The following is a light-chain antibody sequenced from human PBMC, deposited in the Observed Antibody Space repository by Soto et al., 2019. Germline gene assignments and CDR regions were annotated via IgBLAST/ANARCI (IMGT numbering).Light chain of an antibody. J-gene: IGKJ1*01. CDR1: QSINSY. CDR2: AAS. V-gene: IGKV1-39*01. Sequence: DIQMTQSPSSLSASVGDRVTITCRTSQSINSYLNWYQQKPGKAPKLLIYAASSLQSGVPSRFSGSGSWTDFTLTISSLQPEDFATDDCQQSYSTRGTFGQGTKVEIK. CDR3: QQSYSTRGT.